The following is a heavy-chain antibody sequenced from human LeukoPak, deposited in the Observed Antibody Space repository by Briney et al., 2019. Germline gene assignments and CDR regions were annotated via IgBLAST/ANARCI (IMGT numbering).Heavy chain of an antibody. CDR3: ARAIIYGSGRPPYYYYGRDV. Sequence: GASVKASCKASGYTFTSYYMHWVRQAPGQGLEWMGIINPSGGSTSYAQKFQGRVTMTRDTSTSTVYMELSSLRSEDTAVYYCARAIIYGSGRPPYYYYGRDVGGKGTTVTVSS. D-gene: IGHD3-10*01. CDR2: INPSGGST. V-gene: IGHV1-46*01. J-gene: IGHJ6*04. CDR1: GYTFTSYY.